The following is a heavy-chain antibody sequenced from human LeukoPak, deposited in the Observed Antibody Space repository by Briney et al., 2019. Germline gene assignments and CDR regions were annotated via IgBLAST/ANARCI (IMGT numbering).Heavy chain of an antibody. CDR2: ISYDGSYK. CDR3: ARDRAYCGGDCYIAFDI. Sequence: GGSLRLSCAASGIIFSNYGIHWVRQAPGKGLEWVAVISYDGSYKYYADSVKGRFTVSRDNSKNTLYLQMNSLRAEDTAVYYCARDRAYCGGDCYIAFDIWGQGTMVTVSS. CDR1: GIIFSNYG. J-gene: IGHJ3*02. D-gene: IGHD2-21*02. V-gene: IGHV3-30*03.